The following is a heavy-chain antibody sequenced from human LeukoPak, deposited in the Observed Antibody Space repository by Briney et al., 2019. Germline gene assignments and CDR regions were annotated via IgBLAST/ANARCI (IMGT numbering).Heavy chain of an antibody. CDR2: IYYSGST. V-gene: IGHV4-39*07. Sequence: SATLSLTCTVSGGSISSSDYFWGWIHQPPGKEPEWIGSIYYSGSTYYNPSLKSRVTISIDTSKNQFSLKLSSVTAADTAVYYCARSAAGLLAFDIWGQGTMVTVSS. D-gene: IGHD6-13*01. CDR1: GGSISSSDYF. J-gene: IGHJ3*02. CDR3: ARSAAGLLAFDI.